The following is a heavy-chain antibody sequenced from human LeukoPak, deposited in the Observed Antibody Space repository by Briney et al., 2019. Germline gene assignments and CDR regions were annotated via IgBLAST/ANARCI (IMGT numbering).Heavy chain of an antibody. D-gene: IGHD2-2*01. CDR3: AKIRPSPS. J-gene: IGHJ4*02. Sequence: GGSLRLSCAASGFIFSSFTMSWVRQAPGKGLEWVSTITYDGSNTNYADSVKGRFSISRDDSKNSLYLQMNSLRAEDTAVYYCAKIRPSPSWGQGTLVTVSS. V-gene: IGHV3-23*01. CDR2: ITYDGSNT. CDR1: GFIFSSFT.